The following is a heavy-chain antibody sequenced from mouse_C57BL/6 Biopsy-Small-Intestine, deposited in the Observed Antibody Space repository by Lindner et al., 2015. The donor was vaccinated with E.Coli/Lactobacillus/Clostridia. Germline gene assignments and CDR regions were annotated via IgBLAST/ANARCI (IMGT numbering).Heavy chain of an antibody. J-gene: IGHJ3*01. CDR2: SYPRDGST. CDR3: ARRYGTGWSRFAY. V-gene: IGHV1-85*01. Sequence: VQLQESGPELVKPGASVKLSCKASGYTFTSHDINWVKQRPGQGLEWIGWSYPRDGSTKYNEKFKGKATLTVDTSSSTAYMDLHSLTSEDSAVYFCARRYGTGWSRFAYWGQGTLVTVSA. CDR1: GYTFTSHD. D-gene: IGHD1-1*01.